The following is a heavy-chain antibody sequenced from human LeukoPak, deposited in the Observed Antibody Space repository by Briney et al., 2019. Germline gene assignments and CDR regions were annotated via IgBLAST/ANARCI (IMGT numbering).Heavy chain of an antibody. CDR3: ARDPQSGDYGDYFSDAFDI. Sequence: GGSLRLSCAASGFTFSSYAMHWVRQAPGKGLEYVSAISSNGGSTYYANSVKGRFTISRDNSKNTLYLQMGSLRAEDMAVYYCARDPQSGDYGDYFSDAFDIWGQGTMVTVSS. J-gene: IGHJ3*02. CDR2: ISSNGGST. D-gene: IGHD4-17*01. V-gene: IGHV3-64*01. CDR1: GFTFSSYA.